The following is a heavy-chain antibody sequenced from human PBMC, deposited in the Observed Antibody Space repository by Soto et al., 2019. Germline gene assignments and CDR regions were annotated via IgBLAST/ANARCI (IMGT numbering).Heavy chain of an antibody. J-gene: IGHJ4*02. CDR2: ISYDGSNK. CDR1: GFTFSSYA. CDR3: ARPQAVAGLTGAFDY. Sequence: QVQLVESGGGVVQPGRSLRLSCAASGFTFSSYAMHWVRQAPGKGLEWVAVISYDGSNKYYADSVKGRFTISRDNSKKTLYLQMNSLRAEDXAVYYCARPQAVAGLTGAFDYWGQGTLVTVSS. D-gene: IGHD6-19*01. V-gene: IGHV3-30-3*01.